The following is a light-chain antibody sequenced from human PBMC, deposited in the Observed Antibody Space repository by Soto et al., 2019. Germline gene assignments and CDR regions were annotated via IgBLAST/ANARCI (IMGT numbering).Light chain of an antibody. CDR2: DAS. Sequence: EIVLTQSPATLSLSPGERATLSCMASQSVTSYLAWYEQIPGQAPRLLIYDASRRATGIPARFSGSGSGADFTLTISTLEPEDFAVYYCQQRSSWPITFGQGTRLEIK. V-gene: IGKV3-11*01. CDR3: QQRSSWPIT. J-gene: IGKJ5*01. CDR1: QSVTSY.